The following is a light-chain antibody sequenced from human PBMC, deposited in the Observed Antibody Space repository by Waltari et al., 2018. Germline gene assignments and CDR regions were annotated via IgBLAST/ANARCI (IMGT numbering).Light chain of an antibody. CDR1: ESVRNY. V-gene: IGKV3-11*01. J-gene: IGKJ4*01. CDR2: DES. Sequence: EIVLTQSPATLSLSPGEGATLSCRASESVRNYLAWYPQKPGQAPRLLIYDESNRASGIPARFSGSGSGTDFSLSISSLEPEDFAVYYCQQRHNWPLTFGGGTNVEIK. CDR3: QQRHNWPLT.